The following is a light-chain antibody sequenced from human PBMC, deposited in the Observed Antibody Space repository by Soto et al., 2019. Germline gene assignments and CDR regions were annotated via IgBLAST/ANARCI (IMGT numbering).Light chain of an antibody. CDR1: QSVNNY. Sequence: DIVLTQSSATLSLSPGERATLSCRASQSVNNYLAWYQQKPGQAPRLLIYDASQRATGTPARFSGSGSGTDFTLTISNLEPEDFAVYYCQQRSDWPRTFGQGTKVESK. CDR2: DAS. CDR3: QQRSDWPRT. V-gene: IGKV3-11*01. J-gene: IGKJ1*01.